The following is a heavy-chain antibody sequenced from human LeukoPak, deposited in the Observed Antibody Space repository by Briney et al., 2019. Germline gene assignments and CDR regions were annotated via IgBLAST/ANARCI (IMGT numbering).Heavy chain of an antibody. J-gene: IGHJ4*02. V-gene: IGHV3-21*01. CDR2: ISSSSSYI. D-gene: IGHD3-22*01. CDR1: GFTFSSYS. Sequence: GGSLRLSCAASGFTFSSYSMNWVRQAPGKGLEWVSSISSSSSYIYYADSVKGRFTISRDNSKNTLYLQMDSLRAEDTAVYYCARVPGYASSGYYYTLDYWGQGTLVTVSS. CDR3: ARVPGYASSGYYYTLDY.